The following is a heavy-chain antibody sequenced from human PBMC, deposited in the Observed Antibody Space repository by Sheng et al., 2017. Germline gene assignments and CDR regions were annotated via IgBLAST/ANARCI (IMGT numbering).Heavy chain of an antibody. D-gene: IGHD2-21*01. Sequence: QVQLQQWGAGLLKPSETLSLTCAVYGGSFSGYYWSWIRQPPGKGLEWIGEINHSGSTNYNPSLKSRVTISVDTSKNQFSLKLSSVTAADTAVYYCARHQRVRRGXEYFQHWGQGTLVT. CDR2: INHSGST. J-gene: IGHJ1*01. CDR3: ARHQRVRRGXEYFQH. CDR1: GGSFSGYY. V-gene: IGHV4-34*01.